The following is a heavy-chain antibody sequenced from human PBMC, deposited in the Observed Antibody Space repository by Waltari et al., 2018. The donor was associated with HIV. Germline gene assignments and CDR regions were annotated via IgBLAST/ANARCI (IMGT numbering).Heavy chain of an antibody. V-gene: IGHV3-73*01. D-gene: IGHD2-8*01. CDR3: ALYGFGPRYYGMDV. Sequence: EVQLVESGGGLVQPGGSLKDPCAASGCRFRDSLILWVGQDSGRGLEWFGRITSKGDNYATAYAASVKGRFTISRDDSKNTADLQMNSLKTEDTAIYYCALYGFGPRYYGMDVWGQGTTVTVSS. CDR2: ITSKGDNYAT. CDR1: GCRFRDSL. J-gene: IGHJ6*02.